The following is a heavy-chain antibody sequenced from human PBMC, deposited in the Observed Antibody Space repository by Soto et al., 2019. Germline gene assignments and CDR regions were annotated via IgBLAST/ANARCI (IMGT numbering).Heavy chain of an antibody. CDR2: IYHSGST. CDR3: ARGNEGYYDSSGYYYSYYFDY. CDR1: GGSISSGGYS. J-gene: IGHJ4*02. V-gene: IGHV4-30-2*01. D-gene: IGHD3-22*01. Sequence: PSETLSLTCAVSGGSISSGGYSWSWIRQPPGKGLEWIGYIYHSGSTYYNPSLKSRVTISVDRSKNQFSLKLGSVTAADTAVYYCARGNEGYYDSSGYYYSYYFDYWGQGTLVTVSS.